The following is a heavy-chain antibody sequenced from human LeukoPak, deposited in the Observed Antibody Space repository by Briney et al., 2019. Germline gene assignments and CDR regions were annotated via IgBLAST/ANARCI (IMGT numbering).Heavy chain of an antibody. D-gene: IGHD3-10*01. CDR1: GFTFDDYA. J-gene: IGHJ6*03. CDR2: ISWDGGST. Sequence: PGGSLRLSCAASGFTFDDYAMHWVRQAPGKGLEWVSLISWDGGSTYYADSVKGRFTISRDNSKNSLYLQMNSLRAEDTALYYCAKDSYYYGSGSYYNWPEYYMDVWGKGTTVTVSS. CDR3: AKDSYYYGSGSYYNWPEYYMDV. V-gene: IGHV3-43D*03.